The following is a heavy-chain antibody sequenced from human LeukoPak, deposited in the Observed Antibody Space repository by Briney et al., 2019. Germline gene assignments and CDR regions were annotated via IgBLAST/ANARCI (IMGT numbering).Heavy chain of an antibody. J-gene: IGHJ4*02. CDR3: ARIRYYYDSSGYSSTYYFDY. CDR1: GFSLSTSGMS. D-gene: IGHD3-22*01. V-gene: IGHV2-70*11. Sequence: ESGPALVKPTQTLTLTCTFSGFSLSTSGMSVNWIRQPPGKALACHNRILWDGVKKYSTSLKTRLTISKDTSKDQVVLTLTNMDPVDTATYYCARIRYYYDSSGYSSTYYFDYWGQGTLVTVSS. CDR2: ILWDGVK.